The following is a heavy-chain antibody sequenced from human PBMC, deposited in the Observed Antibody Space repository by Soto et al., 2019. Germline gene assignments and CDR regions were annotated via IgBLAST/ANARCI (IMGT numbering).Heavy chain of an antibody. CDR3: ARRGTSIAAAGHFDY. V-gene: IGHV4-59*08. D-gene: IGHD6-13*01. Sequence: SETLSLTCTVSVGSISSYYWSWIRQPPGKGLEWIGYIYYSGSTNYNPSLKSRVTISVDTSKNQFSLKLSSVTAADTAVYYCARRGTSIAAAGHFDYWGQGTLVTVSS. CDR1: VGSISSYY. CDR2: IYYSGST. J-gene: IGHJ4*02.